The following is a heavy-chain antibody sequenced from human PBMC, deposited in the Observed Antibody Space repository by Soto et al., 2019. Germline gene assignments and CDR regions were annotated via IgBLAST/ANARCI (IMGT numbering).Heavy chain of an antibody. D-gene: IGHD3-9*01. CDR3: AKEGWLGNDISETYLYYFDY. Sequence: QVQLVESGGGVVQPGRSLRLSCAASRFTFSSYGMHWVRQAPGKGLEWVAFISNGGRKTFYADSVKGRFTISRDNSKNTLDLQMTSLRAEDTAVYYCAKEGWLGNDISETYLYYFDYWGQGTLVTVSS. CDR1: RFTFSSYG. CDR2: ISNGGRKT. V-gene: IGHV3-30*18. J-gene: IGHJ4*02.